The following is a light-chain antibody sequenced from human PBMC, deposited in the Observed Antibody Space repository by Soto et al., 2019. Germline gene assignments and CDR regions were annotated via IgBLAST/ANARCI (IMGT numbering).Light chain of an antibody. V-gene: IGLV1-51*01. CDR1: SSNIGKNY. Sequence: QSVLTQPPSVSAAPGQEVTISCSGSSSNIGKNYVSWYQQFPGRAPKLLIYDNDQRPSGIPDRFSGSKSGTSATLGITGLQTGDEADYYCGTWDTSLSGDVIFGGGTKLTVL. CDR3: GTWDTSLSGDVI. J-gene: IGLJ2*01. CDR2: DND.